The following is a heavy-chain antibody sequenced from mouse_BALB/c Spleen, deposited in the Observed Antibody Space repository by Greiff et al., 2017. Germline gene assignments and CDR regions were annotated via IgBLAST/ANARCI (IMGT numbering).Heavy chain of an antibody. CDR3: ARSIYYGNYWFAY. CDR1: GYTFTSYT. V-gene: IGHV1-4*02. J-gene: IGHJ3*01. Sequence: QVQLQQSAAELARPGASVKMSCKASGYTFTSYTMHWVKQRPGQGLEWIGYINPSSGYTEYNQKFKDKTTLTADKSSSTAYMQLSSLTSEDSAVYYCARSIYYGNYWFAYWGQGTLVTVSA. CDR2: INPSSGYT. D-gene: IGHD2-1*01.